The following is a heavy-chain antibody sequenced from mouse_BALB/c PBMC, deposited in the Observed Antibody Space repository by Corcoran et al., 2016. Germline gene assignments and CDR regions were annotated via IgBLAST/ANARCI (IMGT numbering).Heavy chain of an antibody. CDR3: GYYAIDY. CDR2: INPYNDGT. V-gene: IGHV1S136*01. CDR1: GYTFTSYV. J-gene: IGHJ4*01. Sequence: EVQLQQSGPELVKPGASVPMSCKASGYTFTSYVMHWVKQQPGQGLEWIGYINPYNDGTKYNEKFKGKATLTSDKSYSTAYMELSSPTSEDSAVYDGGYYAIDYWGQGTAVTVTS.